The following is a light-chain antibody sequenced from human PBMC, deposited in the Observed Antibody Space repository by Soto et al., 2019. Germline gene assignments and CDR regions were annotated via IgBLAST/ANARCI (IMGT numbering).Light chain of an antibody. Sequence: DTVMTQSPLSLPVTPGEPASISCRSSQSLLHSNGYNCLDWYLQKPGQSPQLLIYLGSNRASGVXDXXSGSGSGTDFTLKISRVEAEDVGVYYCMQALQTPWTFGQGTKVEIK. J-gene: IGKJ1*01. CDR1: QSLLHSNGYNC. CDR3: MQALQTPWT. V-gene: IGKV2-28*01. CDR2: LGS.